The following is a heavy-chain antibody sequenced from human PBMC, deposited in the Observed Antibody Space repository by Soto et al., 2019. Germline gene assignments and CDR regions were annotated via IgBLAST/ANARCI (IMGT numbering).Heavy chain of an antibody. CDR1: GFPFSAFA. Sequence: PGGSLRLSCAASGFPFSAFAMNWFRQAPGKGLEWVAGIGGSGATIYYADSVKGRFSISRDNFKNTVYLQMNSLRGDDTAVYYYARDDSDWFFNWGRGTPVTVS. CDR3: ARDDSDWFFN. CDR2: IGGSGATI. J-gene: IGHJ4*02. V-gene: IGHV3-23*01. D-gene: IGHD3-9*01.